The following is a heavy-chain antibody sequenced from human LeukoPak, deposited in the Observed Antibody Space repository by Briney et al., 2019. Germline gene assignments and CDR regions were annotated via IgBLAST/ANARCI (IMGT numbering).Heavy chain of an antibody. Sequence: GGSLRLSCAASGFTFSSYWMSWVRQAPGKGLEWVAVISYDGSNKYYADSVKGRFTISRDNSKNTLYLQMNSLRAEDTAMYYCAKAHNDYVWGSSIDYWGQGTLVTVSS. CDR3: AKAHNDYVWGSSIDY. D-gene: IGHD3-16*01. J-gene: IGHJ4*02. CDR1: GFTFSSYW. V-gene: IGHV3-30*18. CDR2: ISYDGSNK.